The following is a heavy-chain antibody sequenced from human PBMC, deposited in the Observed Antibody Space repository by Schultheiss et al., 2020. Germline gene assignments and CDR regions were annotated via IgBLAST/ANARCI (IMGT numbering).Heavy chain of an antibody. V-gene: IGHV4-34*01. CDR2: INHSGST. CDR3: ARIHSSGRGDLDS. CDR1: GGSFSGYY. J-gene: IGHJ4*02. D-gene: IGHD6-19*01. Sequence: SETLSLTCAVYGGSFSGYYWSWIRQPPGKGLEWIGEINHSGSTNYNPSLKSRVTISVDTSKNQFSLKLSSVTAADTAVYYCARIHSSGRGDLDSWGEGTLVTVYS.